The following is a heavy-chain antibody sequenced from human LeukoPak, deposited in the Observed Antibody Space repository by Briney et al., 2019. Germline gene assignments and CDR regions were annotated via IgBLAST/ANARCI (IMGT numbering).Heavy chain of an antibody. V-gene: IGHV3-23*01. D-gene: IGHD4-17*01. CDR3: ARDRGGGDYGDYYFDY. CDR2: ISGSGGST. CDR1: GFTFSSYA. Sequence: PGGSLRLSCAASGFTFSSYAMSWVRQAPGKGLEWVSAISGSGGSTYYADSVKGRFTISRDNSKNTLYLQMSSLRAEDTAVYYCARDRGGGDYGDYYFDYWGQGTLVTVSS. J-gene: IGHJ4*02.